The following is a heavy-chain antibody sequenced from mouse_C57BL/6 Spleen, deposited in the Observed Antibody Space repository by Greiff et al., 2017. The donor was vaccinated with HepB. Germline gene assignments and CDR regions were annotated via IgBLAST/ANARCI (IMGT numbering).Heavy chain of an antibody. CDR1: GYSFTGYY. V-gene: IGHV1-42*01. Sequence: VQLQQSGPELVKPGASVKISCKASGYSFTGYYMNWVKQSPEKSLEWIGEINPSTGGTTYNQKFKAKATLTVDKSSSTAYMQLKSLTSEDSAVYYCASLYGSSPYAMDYWGQGTSVTVSS. J-gene: IGHJ4*01. CDR3: ASLYGSSPYAMDY. CDR2: INPSTGGT. D-gene: IGHD1-1*01.